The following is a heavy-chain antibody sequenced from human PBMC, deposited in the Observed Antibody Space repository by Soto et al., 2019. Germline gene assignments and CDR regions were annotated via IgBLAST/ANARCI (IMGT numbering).Heavy chain of an antibody. J-gene: IGHJ6*02. D-gene: IGHD5-12*01. V-gene: IGHV4-34*01. CDR2: INHSGST. CDR1: GGSFSGYY. CDR3: ARGRGMSGYDYYYYYGMDV. Sequence: SETLSLTCAVYGGSFSGYYCSWSRQPPGKGLEWIGEINHSGSTNYNPSLKSRVTISVDTSKNQFSLKLSSVTAADTAVYYCARGRGMSGYDYYYYYGMDVWGQGTTVTVSS.